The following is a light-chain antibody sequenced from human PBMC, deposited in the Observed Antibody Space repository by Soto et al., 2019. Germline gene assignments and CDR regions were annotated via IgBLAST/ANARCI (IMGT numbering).Light chain of an antibody. CDR3: QQYGSSPYT. CDR2: GAS. V-gene: IGKV3-20*01. Sequence: DIVLTQSPGTLSLSPGERATLSCRASQSVSSNYLAWYQQKPGQAPRLLIYGASRRASGIPDRFSGRGSGTGFSLTISRLEPEDFAVYYCQQYGSSPYTFGQGTKLEIK. CDR1: QSVSSNY. J-gene: IGKJ2*01.